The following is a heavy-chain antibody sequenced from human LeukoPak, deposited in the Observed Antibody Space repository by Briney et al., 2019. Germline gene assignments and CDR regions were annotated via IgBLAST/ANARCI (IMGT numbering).Heavy chain of an antibody. J-gene: IGHJ5*02. CDR1: GGSFSGYY. CDR2: INHSGST. D-gene: IGHD3-10*01. CDR3: ARGLDRHITMVRGVIISGWFDP. Sequence: PSETLSLTCAVYGGSFSGYYWSWIRQPPGKGLEWIGEINHSGSTNYNPSLKSRVTISVDTSKNQFSLKLSSVTAADTAVYYCARGLDRHITMVRGVIISGWFDPWGQGTLVTVSS. V-gene: IGHV4-34*01.